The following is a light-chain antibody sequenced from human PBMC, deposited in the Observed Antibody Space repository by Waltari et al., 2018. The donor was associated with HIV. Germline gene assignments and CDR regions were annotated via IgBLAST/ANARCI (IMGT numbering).Light chain of an antibody. CDR3: QSYDLSLSAWI. CDR1: WSNCEDGKP. Sequence: QSVLTPPPSGSGAPGTRGTISCTGGWSNCEDGKPVHCFQQLPDGSPKLTSCGSTERPAGVPDRFSGSKSGSSASLTIIGLQADDEADYYCQSYDLSLSAWIFGEGTKVAVL. CDR2: GST. V-gene: IGLV1-40*01. J-gene: IGLJ2*01.